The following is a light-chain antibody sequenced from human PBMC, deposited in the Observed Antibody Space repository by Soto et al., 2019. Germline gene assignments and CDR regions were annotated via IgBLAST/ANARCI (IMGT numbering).Light chain of an antibody. CDR1: SSDVGGYDY. CDR3: SSYTSSATLI. J-gene: IGLJ2*01. Sequence: QSVLTQPASVSGSLGQSITISCSGTSSDVGGYDYVSWYQQYPGKAPKLIIYEVANRPSGLSYRFSGSKSGNTASLTISGLQAEDEADYYCSSYTSSATLIFGGGT. CDR2: EVA. V-gene: IGLV2-14*01.